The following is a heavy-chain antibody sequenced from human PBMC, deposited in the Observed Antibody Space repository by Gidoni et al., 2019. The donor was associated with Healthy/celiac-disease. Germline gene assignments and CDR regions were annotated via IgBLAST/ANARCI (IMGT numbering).Heavy chain of an antibody. CDR1: GFTFDDYT. J-gene: IGHJ4*02. V-gene: IGHV3-43*01. CDR3: AKDSHGYCSGGSCHLDFDY. Sequence: EVQLVESGGVVVQPGGSLRLSCEASGFTFDDYTMHWVRQAPGKGLEWVSLISWDGGSTNYADSVKGRFTISRDNSKNSLYLQMNSLRTEDTALYYCAKDSHGYCSGGSCHLDFDYWGQGTLVTVSS. CDR2: ISWDGGST. D-gene: IGHD2-15*01.